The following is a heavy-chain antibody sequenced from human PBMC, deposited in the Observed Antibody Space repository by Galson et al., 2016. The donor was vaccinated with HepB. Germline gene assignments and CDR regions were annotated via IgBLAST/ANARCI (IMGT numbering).Heavy chain of an antibody. CDR2: IYYRGTT. J-gene: IGHJ5*02. D-gene: IGHD1-26*01. CDR3: ASCLTPGGWFDP. CDR1: GGSISDYY. V-gene: IGHV4-59*01. Sequence: ETLSLTCSVSGGSISDYYWSWIRQPPGRGLEWVGYIYYRGTTNSHPSLKSRATISVDMSKDEFSLKLTSVTAADTAVYYCASCLTPGGWFDPRGQGILVTVSS.